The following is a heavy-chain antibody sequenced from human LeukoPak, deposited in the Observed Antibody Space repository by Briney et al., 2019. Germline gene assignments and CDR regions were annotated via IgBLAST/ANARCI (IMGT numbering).Heavy chain of an antibody. J-gene: IGHJ4*02. CDR3: ARGHPVDTAMVPFDY. CDR1: GGSISSSSYY. CDR2: IYYSGST. D-gene: IGHD5-18*01. Sequence: SSETLSLTCTVSGGSISSSSYYWGWIRQPPGKGLEWIGSIYYSGSTYYNPSLKSRITISVDTSKNQFSLKLSSVTAADTAVYYCARGHPVDTAMVPFDYWGQGTLVTVSS. V-gene: IGHV4-39*01.